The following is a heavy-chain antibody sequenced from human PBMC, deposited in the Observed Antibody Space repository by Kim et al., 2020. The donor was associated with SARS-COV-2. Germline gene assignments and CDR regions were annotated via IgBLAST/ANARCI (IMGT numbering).Heavy chain of an antibody. V-gene: IGHV3-9*01. CDR3: AKVHSSSWYGDFDY. D-gene: IGHD6-13*01. CDR2: ISWNSGSI. J-gene: IGHJ4*02. Sequence: GGSLRLSCAASGFTFDDYAMHWVRQAPGKGLEWVSGISWNSGSIGYADSVKGRFTISRDNAKNSLYLQMNSLRAEDTALYYCAKVHSSSWYGDFDYWGQGTLVTVSS. CDR1: GFTFDDYA.